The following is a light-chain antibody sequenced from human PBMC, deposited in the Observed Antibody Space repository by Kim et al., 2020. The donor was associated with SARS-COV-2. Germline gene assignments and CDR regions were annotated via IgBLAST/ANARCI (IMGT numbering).Light chain of an antibody. V-gene: IGKV3-11*01. CDR1: QVVSSY. CDR3: QQRSNWPHAT. Sequence: SPGERATLSCRASQVVSSYLAWYQQKPGQAPRCLIYDASNRATGIPARFSGSGSGTDFTLTISSLEPEDFAVYYCQQRSNWPHATFGPGTKVDIK. CDR2: DAS. J-gene: IGKJ3*01.